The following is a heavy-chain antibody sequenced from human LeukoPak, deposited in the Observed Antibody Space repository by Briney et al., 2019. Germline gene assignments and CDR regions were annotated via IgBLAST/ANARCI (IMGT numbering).Heavy chain of an antibody. CDR3: ARGIYCSSTSCYYYYYYMDV. CDR2: IYTSGST. CDR1: GGSISSYY. V-gene: IGHV4-4*07. J-gene: IGHJ6*03. D-gene: IGHD2-2*01. Sequence: PSETLSLTCTVSGGSISSYYWSWIRQPAGKGLEWIGRIYTSGSTNYNPSLKSRVTMSLDTSKNQFSVKPSSVTAADTAVYYCARGIYCSSTSCYYYYYYMDVWGKGTTVTVSS.